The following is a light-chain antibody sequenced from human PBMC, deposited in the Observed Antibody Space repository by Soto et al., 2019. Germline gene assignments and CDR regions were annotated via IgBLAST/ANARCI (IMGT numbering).Light chain of an antibody. V-gene: IGKV1-39*01. CDR3: QQSYSTPRT. CDR2: AAS. J-gene: IGKJ1*01. CDR1: QNILKW. Sequence: DIQMTQSPSTLSASVGDRVTITCRASQNILKWVAWYQQKPGKAPKLLIYAASSLQSGVPSRVSGSGSGTDFTLTSSSLQPEDFATYYCQQSYSTPRTFGQGTKVDIK.